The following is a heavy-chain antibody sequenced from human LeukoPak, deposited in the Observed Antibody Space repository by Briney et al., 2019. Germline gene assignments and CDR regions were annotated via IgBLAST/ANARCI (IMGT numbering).Heavy chain of an antibody. V-gene: IGHV3-53*01. Sequence: GGSLGLSCAASGFTDSSNYMSWVRQAPGKGQEWVSVIYSGGSTYYADSVKGRFTISRDNSKNTLYLQMNSLRAEDTAVYHCARDAPSRRFDPWGQGTLVTVSS. CDR3: ARDAPSRRFDP. CDR2: IYSGGST. J-gene: IGHJ5*02. CDR1: GFTDSSNY.